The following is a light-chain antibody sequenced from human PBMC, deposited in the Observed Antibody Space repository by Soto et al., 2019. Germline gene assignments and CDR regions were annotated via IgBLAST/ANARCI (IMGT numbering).Light chain of an antibody. CDR3: SSYTGFTTYV. CDR2: DVG. V-gene: IGLV2-14*03. Sequence: QSALTQPASVSGSPGQSITISCTGTNSDVGAYRYISWYQQYPGKAPKLLIYDVGDRPSGISDRFSGSKSGNTASLTISGLQDEDDADYYCSSYTGFTTYVFGSGTKVTVL. CDR1: NSDVGAYRY. J-gene: IGLJ1*01.